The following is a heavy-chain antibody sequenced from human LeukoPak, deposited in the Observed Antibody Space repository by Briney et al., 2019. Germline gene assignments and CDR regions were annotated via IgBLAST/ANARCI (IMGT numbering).Heavy chain of an antibody. V-gene: IGHV6-1*01. D-gene: IGHD3-22*01. CDR1: GNSVSSNSAA. CDR2: TYYRSKWYN. CDR3: ASPGTYDPAFDI. J-gene: IGHJ3*02. Sequence: SQTLSLTCAISGNSVSSNSAAWNWIRQSPSRGLEWLGRTYYRSKWYNDYAVSVKSRITINPDTSKNQFSLQLNSVTPEDTAVYYCASPGTYDPAFDIWGQGTMVTVSS.